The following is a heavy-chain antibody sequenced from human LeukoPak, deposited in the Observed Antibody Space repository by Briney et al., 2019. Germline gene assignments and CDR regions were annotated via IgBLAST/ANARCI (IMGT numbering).Heavy chain of an antibody. J-gene: IGHJ4*02. CDR1: GFTFDDYY. V-gene: IGHV3-11*04. CDR2: ISGSGITI. CDR3: ARDTDYGGNGGDY. D-gene: IGHD4-23*01. Sequence: GGSLRLSCAAFGFTFDDYYMTWVRQAPGKGLEWVSHISGSGITIYYADSVKGRFTISRDNAKNSLYLQMNSLRAEDTAVYYCARDTDYGGNGGDYWGQGTLVTVSS.